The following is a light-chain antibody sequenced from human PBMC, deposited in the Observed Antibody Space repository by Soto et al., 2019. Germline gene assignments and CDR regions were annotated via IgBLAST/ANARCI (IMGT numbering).Light chain of an antibody. CDR3: LNYNNAPQT. V-gene: IGKV1-27*01. CDR2: TAS. J-gene: IGKJ1*01. CDR1: QDISNF. Sequence: DIQMTQSPSSLSASVGDRVNITCRASQDISNFLAWYQQKPGEVPKVLIYTASTLTSGVPSRFSGSGSGTDFTLTISGLQPEDVATYYCLNYNNAPQTFGQGTKVDIK.